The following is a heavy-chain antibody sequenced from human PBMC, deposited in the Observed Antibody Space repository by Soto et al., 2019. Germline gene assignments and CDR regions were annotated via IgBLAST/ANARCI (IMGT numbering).Heavy chain of an antibody. J-gene: IGHJ6*03. Sequence: GGSLRLSCAASGFTFSSYWMSWVRQAPGKGLEWVANIKQDGIEISFVVFLMGRFTISRDNAKNSFFLQMNSLIFEDTAVYYFARGRRVRGVGLVYYYYYMDVWGKGTTVTVSS. CDR3: ARGRRVRGVGLVYYYYYMDV. CDR1: GFTFSSYW. CDR2: IKQDGIEI. V-gene: IGHV3-7*05. D-gene: IGHD3-10*01.